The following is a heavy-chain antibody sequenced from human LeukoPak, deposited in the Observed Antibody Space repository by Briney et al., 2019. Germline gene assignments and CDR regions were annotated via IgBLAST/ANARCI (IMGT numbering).Heavy chain of an antibody. V-gene: IGHV4-59*01. CDR2: IYYTGST. CDR1: GGSISSYY. D-gene: IGHD3-16*01. J-gene: IGHJ5*02. Sequence: SETLSLTCTVSGGSISSYYWSWIRQPPGKGLEWIGYIYYTGSTDYNPSLKSRVTISVDTSKNQFSLKLSSVTAADTAVYYCARSAYTDYSVLWFDPWDQGTLVTVSS. CDR3: ARSAYTDYSVLWFDP.